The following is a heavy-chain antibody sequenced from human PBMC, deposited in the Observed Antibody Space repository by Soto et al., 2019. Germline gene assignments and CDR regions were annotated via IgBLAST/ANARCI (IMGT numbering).Heavy chain of an antibody. D-gene: IGHD2-21*01. CDR3: VSRIPSWVFDY. J-gene: IGHJ4*01. Sequence: LRLSCGASGLSVSDNYMGWVRQAPGRGLEWVSVMYAGGDTHYADSVKGRFTISRDKSENTLYLQMNSLRDEDTGVYFCVSRIPSWVFDYWGLGTLVTVSS. CDR1: GLSVSDNY. V-gene: IGHV3-53*01. CDR2: MYAGGDT.